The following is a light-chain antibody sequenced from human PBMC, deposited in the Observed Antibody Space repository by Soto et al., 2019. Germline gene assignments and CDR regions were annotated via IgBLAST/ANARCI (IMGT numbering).Light chain of an antibody. CDR1: SGHISYA. Sequence: QSVLTQSPSASASLGASVKLTCTLSSGHISYAIAWHQQQPEKGPRYLMKLNSDGSHSKGDGIPDRFSGSSSGAERYLTISSLQSEYEADYYCQTWGTGIHVVFGGGTKVTVL. J-gene: IGLJ2*01. CDR2: LNSDGSH. CDR3: QTWGTGIHVV. V-gene: IGLV4-69*01.